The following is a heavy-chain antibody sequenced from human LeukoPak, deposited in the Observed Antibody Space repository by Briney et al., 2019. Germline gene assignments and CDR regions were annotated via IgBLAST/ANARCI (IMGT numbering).Heavy chain of an antibody. Sequence: ASVKVSCKASGYTFTNYDINWVRQATGQGLEWMGWMNPNNGNTNYAQKLQGRVTMTTDTSTSTAYMELRSLRSDDTAVYYCARGGPYYDSSGYSDDAFDIWGQGTMVTVSS. V-gene: IGHV1-18*01. CDR3: ARGGPYYDSSGYSDDAFDI. D-gene: IGHD3-22*01. CDR1: GYTFTNYD. J-gene: IGHJ3*02. CDR2: MNPNNGNT.